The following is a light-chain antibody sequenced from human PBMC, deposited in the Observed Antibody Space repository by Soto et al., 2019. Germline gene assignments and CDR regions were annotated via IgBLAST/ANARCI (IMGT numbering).Light chain of an antibody. Sequence: DIEMTQSPDSLAVSMGERATVNCKSSQSLFYSPSDRNFLAWYQQKPGQPPKLLINWASARASGVSDRFSGSGCGTDFTLTISSLQAEDAAIYYCQQYYTTPITFGGGTRVEIK. CDR3: QQYYTTPIT. V-gene: IGKV4-1*01. CDR2: WAS. J-gene: IGKJ4*01. CDR1: QSLFYSPSDRNF.